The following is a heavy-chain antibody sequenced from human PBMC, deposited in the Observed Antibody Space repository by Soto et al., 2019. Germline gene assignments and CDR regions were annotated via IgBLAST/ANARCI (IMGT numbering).Heavy chain of an antibody. CDR2: IYPGDSDT. D-gene: IGHD3-16*01. Sequence: GESSKISCRGSGYSFTSYWISWLRQMAGKGLEWMGIIYPGDSDTRYSPSYQGQVTISADKSISTAYLQWSSLKASDTAMYYCAAFLADAFDIWGQGTMITV. CDR1: GYSFTSYW. CDR3: AAFLADAFDI. V-gene: IGHV5-51*03. J-gene: IGHJ3*02.